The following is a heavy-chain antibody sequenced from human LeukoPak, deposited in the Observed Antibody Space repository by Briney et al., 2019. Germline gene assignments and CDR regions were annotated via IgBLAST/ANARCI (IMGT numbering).Heavy chain of an antibody. Sequence: PGGSLRLSCAASGFTFSSYAMHWVRQAPGKGLEWVAVISYDGSNKHYADSVKGRFTISRDNSKNTLYLQMNSLRAEDTAVYFCASGKYRYGDYWFDPWGQGTLVTVSS. J-gene: IGHJ5*02. V-gene: IGHV3-30*04. D-gene: IGHD5-18*01. CDR1: GFTFSSYA. CDR3: ASGKYRYGDYWFDP. CDR2: ISYDGSNK.